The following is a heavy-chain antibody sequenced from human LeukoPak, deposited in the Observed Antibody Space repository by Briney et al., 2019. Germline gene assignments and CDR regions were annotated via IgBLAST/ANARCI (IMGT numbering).Heavy chain of an antibody. D-gene: IGHD6-19*01. CDR1: GFIFNNYA. V-gene: IGHV3-23*01. J-gene: IGHJ4*02. CDR2: INGGGENT. CDR3: AKDGAPSGWYSFPDY. Sequence: GGSLRLSCAASGFIFNNYAMNWVRQAPGKGLEWVSTINGGGENTHYADSVKGRFTISRDNSENTLYLQMDSLRAEDTAVYYCAKDGAPSGWYSFPDYWGQGTLVTVSS.